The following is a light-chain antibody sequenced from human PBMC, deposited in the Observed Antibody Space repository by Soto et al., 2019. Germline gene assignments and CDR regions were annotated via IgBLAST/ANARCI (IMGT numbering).Light chain of an antibody. CDR3: QQYYTYPWT. J-gene: IGKJ1*01. Sequence: AIRMTQSPSSLSASTGDRVTITCRASQGISSYLAWYQQKPGEAPKVLIHAASTLQGGVPSRFSGSGSGTDFTLTISRLQSEDFATYYCQQYYTYPWTFGQGTKV. V-gene: IGKV1-8*01. CDR1: QGISSY. CDR2: AAS.